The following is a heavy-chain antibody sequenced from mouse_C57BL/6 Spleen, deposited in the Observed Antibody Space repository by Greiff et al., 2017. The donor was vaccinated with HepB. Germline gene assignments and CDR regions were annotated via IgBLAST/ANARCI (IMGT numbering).Heavy chain of an antibody. CDR3: ARLAAQATDMDY. J-gene: IGHJ4*01. Sequence: QVQLQQPGAELVMPGASVKLSCKASGYTFTSYWMHWVKQRPGQGLEWIGEIDPSDSYTNYNQKFKGKSTLTVDKSSSTAYMQLSSLTSEDSAVYYCARLAAQATDMDYWGQGTSVTVSS. CDR2: IDPSDSYT. CDR1: GYTFTSYW. V-gene: IGHV1-69*01. D-gene: IGHD3-2*02.